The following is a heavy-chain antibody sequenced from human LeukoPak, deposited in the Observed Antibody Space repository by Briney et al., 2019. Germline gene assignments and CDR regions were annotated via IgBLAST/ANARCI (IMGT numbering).Heavy chain of an antibody. Sequence: SETLSLICIVSGGPINNYYWGWIRQPPGKGLEWIGSIYYSGSTYYNPSLKSRVTISVDTSKNQFSLKLSSVTAADTAVYYCARLVRDCSGGRCYSGFDYWGQGTLVTVSS. V-gene: IGHV4-39*01. CDR2: IYYSGST. CDR3: ARLVRDCSGGRCYSGFDY. J-gene: IGHJ4*02. CDR1: GGPINNYY. D-gene: IGHD2-15*01.